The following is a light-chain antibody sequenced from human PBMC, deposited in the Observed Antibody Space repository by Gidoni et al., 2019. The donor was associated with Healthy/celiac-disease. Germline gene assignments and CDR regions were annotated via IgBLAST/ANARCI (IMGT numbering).Light chain of an antibody. Sequence: DIQMTQSPSSLSASVGDRVTITCRASQSISSYLNWYQQKQGKAPKLLIYAASSLQSGVPSRLSGSGSGTDFNLTISSLQPEDFATYYCQQSYSTPWTFGQGTKVEIK. J-gene: IGKJ1*01. CDR1: QSISSY. V-gene: IGKV1-39*01. CDR2: AAS. CDR3: QQSYSTPWT.